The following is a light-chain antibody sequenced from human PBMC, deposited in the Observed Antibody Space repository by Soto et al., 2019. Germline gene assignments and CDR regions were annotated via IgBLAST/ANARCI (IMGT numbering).Light chain of an antibody. Sequence: AIQLTQSPSSLSASVGDRVTVTCRASQDINKFLAWFQQKPGKAPKLLIYDVSILQSGVPSRFSGSVSGTEFTLTISGLQPGDSATYYCQQYNNYPWTFGLGTKVEVK. CDR3: QQYNNYPWT. V-gene: IGKV1D-13*01. CDR1: QDINKF. CDR2: DVS. J-gene: IGKJ1*01.